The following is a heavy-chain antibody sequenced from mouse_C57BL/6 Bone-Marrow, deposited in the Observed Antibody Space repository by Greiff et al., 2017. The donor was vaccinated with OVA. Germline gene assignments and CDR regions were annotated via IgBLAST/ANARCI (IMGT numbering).Heavy chain of an antibody. CDR3: TRLGDGAYCYAMDY. Sequence: QVQLQQPGAELVRPGTSVKLSCKASGYTFTSYWMHWVKQRPGQGLEWIGVIDSSDSYTNYNQKFKGKGILTVDTSSSTAYMQLSSMTSADSAVYYCTRLGDGAYCYAMDYWGQGTSVTVSS. CDR2: IDSSDSYT. V-gene: IGHV1-59*01. J-gene: IGHJ4*01. CDR1: GYTFTSYW. D-gene: IGHD2-3*01.